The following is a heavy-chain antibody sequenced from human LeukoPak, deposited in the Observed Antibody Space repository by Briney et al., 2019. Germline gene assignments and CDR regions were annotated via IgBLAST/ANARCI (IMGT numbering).Heavy chain of an antibody. V-gene: IGHV4-30-4*01. CDR1: GGSISSGDYY. CDR2: IYYSGST. Sequence: PSETLSLTCTVSGGSISSGDYYWSWIRQPPGKGLEWIGYIYYSGSTYYNPSLKSRVTISVDTSKNQFSLRLSSVTAADTAVYYCARVLEGSSGQHWYFDLWGRGTLVTVSS. D-gene: IGHD6-19*01. CDR3: ARVLEGSSGQHWYFDL. J-gene: IGHJ2*01.